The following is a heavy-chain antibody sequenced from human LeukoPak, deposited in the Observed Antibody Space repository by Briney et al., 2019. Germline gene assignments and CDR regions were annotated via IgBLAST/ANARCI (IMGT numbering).Heavy chain of an antibody. CDR1: GGSISSGSYY. CDR2: IYTSGST. V-gene: IGHV4-61*02. Sequence: PSQTLSLTCTVSGGSISSGSYYWSWIRQPAGKGLEWIGRIYTSGSTNYNPSLKSRVTISVDTSKTPFSLKLSSVTAADTAVYYCARIYGDPVYYYGMDVWGQGTTVTVSS. D-gene: IGHD4-17*01. CDR3: ARIYGDPVYYYGMDV. J-gene: IGHJ6*02.